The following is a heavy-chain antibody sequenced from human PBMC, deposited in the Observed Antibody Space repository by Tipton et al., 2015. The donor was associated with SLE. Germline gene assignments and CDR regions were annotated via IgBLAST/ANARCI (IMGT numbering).Heavy chain of an antibody. V-gene: IGHV3-9*01. J-gene: IGHJ4*02. CDR3: AKDISASGYGYFDY. CDR2: ISWNSGSI. CDR1: GFTFDDYA. Sequence: VQLVQSGGGLVQPGRSLRLSCAASGFTFDDYAMHLVRQAPGKGLEWVSGISWNSGSIGYADSVKGRFTISRDNAKNSLYLQMNSLGAEDTALYYCAKDISASGYGYFDYWGQGTPVTVSS. D-gene: IGHD5-12*01.